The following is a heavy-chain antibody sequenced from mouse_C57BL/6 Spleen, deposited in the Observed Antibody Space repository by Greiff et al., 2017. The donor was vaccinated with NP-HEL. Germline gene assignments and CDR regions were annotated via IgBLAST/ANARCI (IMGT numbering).Heavy chain of an antibody. CDR1: GDSITSGYY. V-gene: IGHV3-6*01. Sequence: EVKLMESGPGLGKPSQALGRTGSVTGDSITSGYYWNWIRQFPGNKQEWMGYISYDGSNNYNPSLKNRISITRDTSKNQCFLKLNSVTTEDTATYYCASFSPTFAYWGQGTLVTVSA. CDR2: ISYDGSN. J-gene: IGHJ3*01. CDR3: ASFSPTFAY.